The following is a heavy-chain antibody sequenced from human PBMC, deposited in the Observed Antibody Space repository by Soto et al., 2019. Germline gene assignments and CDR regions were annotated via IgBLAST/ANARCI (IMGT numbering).Heavy chain of an antibody. CDR3: ARVAVVVVPAATRGYYFDY. Sequence: QVPLVQSGAEVKKPGSSVKVSCKASGGTFSSYAISWVRQAPGQGLEWMGGIIPIFGTANYAQKFQGRVTITADESTSTAYMELSSLRSEDTAVYYCARVAVVVVPAATRGYYFDYWGQGTLVTVSS. D-gene: IGHD2-2*01. V-gene: IGHV1-69*01. J-gene: IGHJ4*02. CDR2: IIPIFGTA. CDR1: GGTFSSYA.